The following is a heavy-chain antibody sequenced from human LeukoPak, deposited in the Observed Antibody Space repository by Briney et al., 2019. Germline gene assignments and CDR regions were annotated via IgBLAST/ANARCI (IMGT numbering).Heavy chain of an antibody. CDR1: GYTFIDYD. J-gene: IGHJ4*02. CDR2: IGIRGDT. D-gene: IGHD6-19*01. V-gene: IGHV3-13*01. CDR3: ARGGIQVSGIDEFDY. Sequence: GGSLRLSCAASGYTFIDYDMHWVRQVIGKGLEWVSAIGIRGDTHYSGSVKGRSTISRENAESSLYLQMNSLRAEDTAVYYCARGGIQVSGIDEFDYWGQGTLVTVSS.